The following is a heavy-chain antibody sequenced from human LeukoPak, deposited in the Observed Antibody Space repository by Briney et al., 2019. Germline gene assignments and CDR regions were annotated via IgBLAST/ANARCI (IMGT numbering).Heavy chain of an antibody. J-gene: IGHJ3*02. CDR3: ARPRRGYSYGRGAFDI. V-gene: IGHV5-51*01. D-gene: IGHD5-18*01. Sequence: GESLKISCKGSGYSFTSYWIGWVRQMPGEGLEWMGIIYPGDSDTRYSPSFQGQVTISADKSISTAYLQWSSLKASDTAMYYCARPRRGYSYGRGAFDIWGQGTMVTVSS. CDR1: GYSFTSYW. CDR2: IYPGDSDT.